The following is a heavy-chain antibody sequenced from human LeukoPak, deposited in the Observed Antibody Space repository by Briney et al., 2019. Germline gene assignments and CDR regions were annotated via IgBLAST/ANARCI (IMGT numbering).Heavy chain of an antibody. CDR2: ISGNPGNT. D-gene: IGHD2-15*01. CDR3: AKIRGYCSGGSCYFDY. Sequence: GGSLRLSCAASGFTFSNYALSWVRQAPGKGLEWVSTISGNPGNTYYTDSVKGRFTISRDNSENTLYLQMSSLRAEDTAVYYFAKIRGYCSGGSCYFDYWGQGTLVTVSS. V-gene: IGHV3-23*01. CDR1: GFTFSNYA. J-gene: IGHJ4*03.